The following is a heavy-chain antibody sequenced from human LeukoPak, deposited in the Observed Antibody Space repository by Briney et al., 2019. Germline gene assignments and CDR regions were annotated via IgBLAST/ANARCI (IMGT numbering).Heavy chain of an antibody. J-gene: IGHJ4*02. V-gene: IGHV1-46*01. CDR3: ARDGYGDRGSAY. D-gene: IGHD4-17*01. CDR2: INPSGGST. CDR1: GYTFTGYY. Sequence: ASVKVSCKASGYTFTGYYMHWVRQAPGQGLEWMGIINPSGGSTSYAQKFQGRVTMTRDMSTSTVYMELSSLRSEDTAVYYCARDGYGDRGSAYWGQGTLVTVSS.